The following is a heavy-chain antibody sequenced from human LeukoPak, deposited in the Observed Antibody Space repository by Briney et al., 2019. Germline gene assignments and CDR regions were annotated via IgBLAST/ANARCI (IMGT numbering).Heavy chain of an antibody. D-gene: IGHD2-2*01. Sequence: GGSLRLSCAASGFTFSSYAMSWVRQAPGKGLEWVSAISGSGGSTYYADSVKGRFTISRDNSKNTLYLKMNSLRAEDTAAYYCARRMGYCSSTSCYGNGGYFDYWGQGTLVTVSS. CDR2: ISGSGGST. CDR3: ARRMGYCSSTSCYGNGGYFDY. CDR1: GFTFSSYA. J-gene: IGHJ4*02. V-gene: IGHV3-23*01.